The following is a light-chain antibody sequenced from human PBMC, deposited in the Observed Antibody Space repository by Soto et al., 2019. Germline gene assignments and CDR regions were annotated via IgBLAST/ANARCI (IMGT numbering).Light chain of an antibody. CDR3: QQANSFPLT. V-gene: IGKV1-12*01. CDR1: QVISSW. J-gene: IGKJ4*01. CDR2: VAS. Sequence: DIQMTQSPSYVSASVGDRVNITGRASQVISSWLAWYQQKPGKAPKLLIYVASTLQTGVPSRFSGSGSGTDFSLNISSLQPDDSATYFCQQANSFPLTFGGGTKVEIK.